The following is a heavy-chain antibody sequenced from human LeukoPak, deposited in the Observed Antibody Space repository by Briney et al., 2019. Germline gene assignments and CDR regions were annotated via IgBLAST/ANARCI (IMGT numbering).Heavy chain of an antibody. CDR1: GGSISSGCYY. CDR3: AREDSYGCFDY. CDR2: LCYSGST. V-gene: IGHV4-31*11. D-gene: IGHD5-18*01. Sequence: PSDTLSLTCALSGGSISSGCYYWIWIRQHPGKGRDWIAYLCYSGSTSYTASLQSRVTISVETAKNQFSLQLRSVTAADTAVYYCAREDSYGCFDYWGQGTLVTVSS. J-gene: IGHJ4*02.